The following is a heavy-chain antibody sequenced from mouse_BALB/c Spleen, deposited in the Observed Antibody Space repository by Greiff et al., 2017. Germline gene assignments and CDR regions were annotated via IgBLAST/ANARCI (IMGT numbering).Heavy chain of an antibody. Sequence: DVKLVESGPGLVKPSQSLSLTCTVTGYSITSDYAWNWIRQFPGNKLEWMGYISYSGSTSYNPSLKSRISITRDTSKNQFFLQLNSVTTEDTATYYCARPHDGGFAYWGQGTLVTVSA. CDR2: ISYSGST. CDR1: GYSITSDYA. CDR3: ARPHDGGFAY. J-gene: IGHJ3*01. D-gene: IGHD2-12*01. V-gene: IGHV3-2*02.